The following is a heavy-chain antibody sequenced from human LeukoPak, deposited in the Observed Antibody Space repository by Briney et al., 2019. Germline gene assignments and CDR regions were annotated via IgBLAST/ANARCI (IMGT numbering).Heavy chain of an antibody. CDR2: RSIYNGNT. CDR3: ARGGPFPSGSSSREYYLDY. CDR1: GGTFSSYG. V-gene: IGHV1-18*01. Sequence: ASVKVSCKASGGTFSSYGISWVRQAPGQGLEWMGWRSIYNGNTDYKLQGRVTMTTDTSTSTAYMEVRSLRSDDTAVYYCARGGPFPSGSSSREYYLDYWGQGTLVTVSS. J-gene: IGHJ4*02. D-gene: IGHD6-6*01.